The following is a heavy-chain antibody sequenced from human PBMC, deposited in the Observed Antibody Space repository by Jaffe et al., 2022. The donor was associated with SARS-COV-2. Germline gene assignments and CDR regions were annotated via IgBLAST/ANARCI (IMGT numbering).Heavy chain of an antibody. J-gene: IGHJ3*01. V-gene: IGHV3-48*01. CDR1: GFPFRTYS. D-gene: IGHD5-12*01. Sequence: EEHLEESGGGLVQPGGSLRLSCAASGFPFRTYSMDWVRQAPGKGLEWVSFISSGADTIYYADSVRGRFTISRDYDKNSLYLQMNSLRPEDTAVYFCARGWLENTFDLWGRGTMVTVSS. CDR3: ARGWLENTFDL. CDR2: ISSGADTI.